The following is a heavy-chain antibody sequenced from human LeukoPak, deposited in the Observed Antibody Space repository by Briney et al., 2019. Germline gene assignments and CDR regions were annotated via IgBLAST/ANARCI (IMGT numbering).Heavy chain of an antibody. CDR2: VSGNGAST. CDR3: PKDARVGGSTAFDY. Sequence: GGSLRLSCAASGFTFGSYAMSWVRQAPGKGLEWVSAVSGNGASTYYADSVKGRFTISRDNSKNTLYLQMNSLRAEDTAVYYCPKDARVGGSTAFDYWGQGTLVTVSS. CDR1: GFTFGSYA. V-gene: IGHV3-23*01. J-gene: IGHJ4*02. D-gene: IGHD1-26*01.